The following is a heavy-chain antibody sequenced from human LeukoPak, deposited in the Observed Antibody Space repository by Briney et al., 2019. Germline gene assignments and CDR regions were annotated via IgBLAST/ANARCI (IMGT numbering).Heavy chain of an antibody. CDR1: GYSISSGYY. Sequence: SETLSLTCAVSGYSISSGYYWSWIRQPPGKGLEWIGYIYYSGSTNYNPSLKSRVTISVDTSKNQFSLKLSSVTAADTAVYYCARAPLWFGELSFDYWGQGTLVTVSS. D-gene: IGHD3-10*01. J-gene: IGHJ4*02. CDR3: ARAPLWFGELSFDY. V-gene: IGHV4-61*01. CDR2: IYYSGST.